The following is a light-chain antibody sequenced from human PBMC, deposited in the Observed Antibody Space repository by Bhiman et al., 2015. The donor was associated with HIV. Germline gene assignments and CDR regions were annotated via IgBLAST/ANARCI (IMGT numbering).Light chain of an antibody. V-gene: IGLV3-21*04. CDR3: QVWDSDSDHVV. Sequence: GPGKAARIPCGGNNIESESVHWYQQKPGQAPVLVIYYDSARPSGIPERFSGSNSGNTATLTISRVEAGDEADYYCQVWDSDSDHVVFGGGTKLTVL. J-gene: IGLJ2*01. CDR2: YDS. CDR1: NIESES.